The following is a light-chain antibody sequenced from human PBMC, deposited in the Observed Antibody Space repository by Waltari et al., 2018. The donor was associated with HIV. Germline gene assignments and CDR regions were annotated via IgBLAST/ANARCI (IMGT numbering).Light chain of an antibody. CDR3: CSYAGRNTYV. Sequence: QSVLTQPASVSGSPGQSITIFCTGTRSDVGSYNLVSLYQQNPGTAPQVIIFQDTNRPAGICDRCSASKSDKTAPLRISGRRLEEELTYYCCSYAGRNTYVFGSGTEFSVL. CDR2: QDT. J-gene: IGLJ1*01. CDR1: RSDVGSYNL. V-gene: IGLV2-23*01.